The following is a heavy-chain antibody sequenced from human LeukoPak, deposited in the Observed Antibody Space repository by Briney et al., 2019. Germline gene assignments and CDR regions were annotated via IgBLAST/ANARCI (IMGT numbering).Heavy chain of an antibody. D-gene: IGHD6-13*01. V-gene: IGHV4-34*01. Sequence: SETLSLTCTVSGGSISGYYWSWIRQPPGKGLEWIGEINHSGSTNYNPSLKSRVTISVDTSKNQFSLKLSSVTAADTAVYYCARVKGIAAAGIGWFDPWGQGTLVTVSS. CDR3: ARVKGIAAAGIGWFDP. CDR2: INHSGST. CDR1: GGSISGYY. J-gene: IGHJ5*02.